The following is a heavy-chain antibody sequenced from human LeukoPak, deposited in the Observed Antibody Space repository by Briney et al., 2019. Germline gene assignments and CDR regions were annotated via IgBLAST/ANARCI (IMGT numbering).Heavy chain of an antibody. CDR2: ISPNGDKT. CDR1: GFTFNTYW. V-gene: IGHV3-74*01. J-gene: IGHJ4*02. Sequence: TGGSLRLSCEASGFTFNTYWMHWVRQAPAKGLVWVSRISPNGDKTNYADSVKGRFTLSRDTAKSTLYLQMGSLSAEDTAVYYCVRAPGDGSYGYFDWWGQGTLVTVSS. D-gene: IGHD6-19*01. CDR3: VRAPGDGSYGYFDW.